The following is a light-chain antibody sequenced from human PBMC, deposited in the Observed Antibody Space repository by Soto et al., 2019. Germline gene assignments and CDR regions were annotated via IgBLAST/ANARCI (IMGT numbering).Light chain of an antibody. J-gene: IGKJ1*01. CDR1: QSVRRN. CDR3: HQYNNWPTWT. Sequence: EIVMTQSPATLSVSTGERATLSYRSSQSVRRNLAWYQQKPVQSPRLLIYGASTRATGIPARFSGSGSATEFTLTISSLQPEDFAVYYCHQYNNWPTWTFGHGTKVDIK. CDR2: GAS. V-gene: IGKV3-15*01.